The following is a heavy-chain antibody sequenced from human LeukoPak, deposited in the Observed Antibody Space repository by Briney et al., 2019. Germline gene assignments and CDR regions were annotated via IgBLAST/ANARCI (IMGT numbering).Heavy chain of an antibody. CDR2: IYTSGST. Sequence: SETLSLTCTVSGGSISSYYWSWIRQPAGKGLEWIGRIYTSGSTNYNPSLESRVTMSVDTSKNQFSLKLSSVTAADTAVYYCAREIRDRSSGWPYFDYWGQGTLVTVSS. V-gene: IGHV4-4*07. CDR3: AREIRDRSSGWPYFDY. CDR1: GGSISSYY. J-gene: IGHJ4*02. D-gene: IGHD6-19*01.